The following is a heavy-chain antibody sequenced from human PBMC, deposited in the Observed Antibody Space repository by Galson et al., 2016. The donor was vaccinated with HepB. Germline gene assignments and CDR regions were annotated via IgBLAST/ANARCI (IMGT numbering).Heavy chain of an antibody. Sequence: PGKGLEWISYISSSGTKIYYADSVKGRFAVSRDNANSSLYLQLNSLRAEDTAFYFCARDEAIWSGFPQYYFEHWGRGSLVSVSS. J-gene: IGHJ4*02. D-gene: IGHD3-3*01. CDR2: ISSSGTKI. V-gene: IGHV3-21*05. CDR3: ARDEAIWSGFPQYYFEH.